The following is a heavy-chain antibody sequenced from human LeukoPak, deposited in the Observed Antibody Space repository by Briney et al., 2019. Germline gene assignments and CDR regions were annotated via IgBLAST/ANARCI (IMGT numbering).Heavy chain of an antibody. D-gene: IGHD4-17*01. CDR3: ARDYPTVTTFFDY. J-gene: IGHJ4*02. Sequence: GGSLRLSCAASGFTFRSYNMNWVRQAPGKGLEWVSYITGGSTTIYYADSVKGRFTISRDNAKNSLYLQMNSLRAEDTAVYYCARDYPTVTTFFDYWGQGTLVTVSS. CDR1: GFTFRSYN. CDR2: ITGGSTTI. V-gene: IGHV3-48*01.